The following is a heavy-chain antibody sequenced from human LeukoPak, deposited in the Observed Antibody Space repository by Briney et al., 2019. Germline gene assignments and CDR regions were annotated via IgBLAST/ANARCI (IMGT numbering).Heavy chain of an antibody. Sequence: GGSLRLFCTASGFTFGDYAMSWVRQAPGKGLEWVGFIRSKAYGGTTEYAASVKGRFTISRDDSKSIAYLQMNSLKTEDTAVYYCTRPAAAYGSGSYYNVVPYWGQGTLVTVSS. CDR1: GFTFGDYA. D-gene: IGHD3-10*01. J-gene: IGHJ4*02. V-gene: IGHV3-49*04. CDR3: TRPAAAYGSGSYYNVVPY. CDR2: IRSKAYGGTT.